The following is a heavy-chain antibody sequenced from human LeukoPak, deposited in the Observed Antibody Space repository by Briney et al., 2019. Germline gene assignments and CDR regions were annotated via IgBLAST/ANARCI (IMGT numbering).Heavy chain of an antibody. V-gene: IGHV4-59*08. Sequence: SEALSLTCTVSGGSISSNNWRWIRQPPGKGLVGIGYISYSGSTNYNPSLKSRVTISVETSNNQFSLQLSSVTAADTAVYYCARHYEGWPFDYWGQGSLVTVSS. CDR1: GGSISSNN. D-gene: IGHD3-16*01. CDR2: ISYSGST. CDR3: ARHYEGWPFDY. J-gene: IGHJ4*02.